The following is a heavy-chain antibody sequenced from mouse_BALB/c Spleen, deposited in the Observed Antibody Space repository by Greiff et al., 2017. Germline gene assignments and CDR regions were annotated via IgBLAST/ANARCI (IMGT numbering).Heavy chain of an antibody. D-gene: IGHD1-1*01. CDR1: GYTFTSYW. Sequence: QVQLQQPGAELVKPGAPVKLSCKASGYTFTSYWMNWVKQRPGRGLEWIGRIDPSDSETHYNQKFKDKATLTVDKSSSTAYIQLSSLTSEDSAVYYCAREEGYYGSSYWYFDVWGAGTTVTVSS. V-gene: IGHV1-69*02. J-gene: IGHJ1*01. CDR2: IDPSDSET. CDR3: AREEGYYGSSYWYFDV.